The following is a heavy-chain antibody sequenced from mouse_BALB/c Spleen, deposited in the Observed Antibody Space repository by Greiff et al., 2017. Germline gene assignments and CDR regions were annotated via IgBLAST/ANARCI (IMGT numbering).Heavy chain of an antibody. D-gene: IGHD1-2*01. CDR1: GFTFSSYA. V-gene: IGHV5-6-5*01. Sequence: DVMLVESGGGLVKPGGSLKLSCAASGFTFSSYAMSWVRQTPEKRLEWVASISSGGSTYYPDSVKGRFTISRDNARNILYLQMSSLRSEDTAMYYCARNDYGYVRGAMDYWGQGTSVTVSS. CDR2: ISSGGST. CDR3: ARNDYGYVRGAMDY. J-gene: IGHJ4*01.